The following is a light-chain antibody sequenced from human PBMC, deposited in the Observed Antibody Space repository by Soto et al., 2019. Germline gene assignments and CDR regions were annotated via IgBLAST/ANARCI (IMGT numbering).Light chain of an antibody. CDR1: NIGSRN. CDR2: RDS. V-gene: IGLV3-9*01. J-gene: IGLJ2*01. Sequence: SYELTRPLSVSVALGQTARITCGGNNIGSRNVHWYQQKPGQAPVLVIYRDSNRPSGMPERFSGSNSGNTATLTISRAQAGDEADYYCQVWDSSVVFGGGTKLTVL. CDR3: QVWDSSVV.